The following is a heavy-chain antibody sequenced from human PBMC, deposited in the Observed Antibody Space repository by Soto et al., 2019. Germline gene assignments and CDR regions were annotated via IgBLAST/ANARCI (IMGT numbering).Heavy chain of an antibody. CDR2: ISSSGSTI. Sequence: EVQLVESGGGLVQPGGSLRLSCAASGFTFSSYEMNWVRQAPGKGLEWVSYISSSGSTIYYADSVKGRFTISRDNAENSLYLQMNSLRAEDTAVYYCARDHKCGYYSYGMDVWGQGTTVTVSS. J-gene: IGHJ6*02. CDR3: ARDHKCGYYSYGMDV. V-gene: IGHV3-48*03. CDR1: GFTFSSYE.